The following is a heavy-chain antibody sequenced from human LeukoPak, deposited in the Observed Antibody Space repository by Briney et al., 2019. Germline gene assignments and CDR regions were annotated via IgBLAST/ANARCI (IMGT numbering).Heavy chain of an antibody. D-gene: IGHD3-16*01. Sequence: SEALSLTCTVSGGSISSGSYYWSWIRQPAGKGLEWIGRIYTSGSTNYNPSLKSRVTISVDTSKNQFSLKLSSVTAADTAVYYCARGGLQRGGGDFDYWGQGTLVTVSS. CDR3: ARGGLQRGGGDFDY. J-gene: IGHJ4*02. CDR1: GGSISSGSYY. CDR2: IYTSGST. V-gene: IGHV4-61*02.